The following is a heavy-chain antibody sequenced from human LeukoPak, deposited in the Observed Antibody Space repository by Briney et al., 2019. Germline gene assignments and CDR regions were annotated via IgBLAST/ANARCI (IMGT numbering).Heavy chain of an antibody. CDR1: GYTFTSYG. CDR2: ISAYNGNT. CDR3: ARVAYYGSGSSCFDP. J-gene: IGHJ5*02. D-gene: IGHD3-10*01. Sequence: ASVKVSRKASGYTFTSYGISWVRQAPGQGLEWMRWISAYNGNTNYAQKLQGRVTMTTDTSTSTAYMELRSLRSDDTAVYYCARVAYYGSGSSCFDPWGQGTLVTVSS. V-gene: IGHV1-18*04.